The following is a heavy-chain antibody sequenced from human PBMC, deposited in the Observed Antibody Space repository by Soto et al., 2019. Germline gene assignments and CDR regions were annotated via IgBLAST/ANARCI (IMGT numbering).Heavy chain of an antibody. D-gene: IGHD3-22*01. Sequence: ASVKVSCKASGYTFTSYDVNWARQAPGQGLEWMGWINASDGNRNFAQKFEDRVTMTTATSTNTVFLELRSLKSDDTAIYYCARDRLRGYDSSGFYSWGQGTMVTVSS. J-gene: IGHJ4*02. CDR1: GYTFTSYD. V-gene: IGHV1-18*01. CDR2: INASDGNR. CDR3: ARDRLRGYDSSGFYS.